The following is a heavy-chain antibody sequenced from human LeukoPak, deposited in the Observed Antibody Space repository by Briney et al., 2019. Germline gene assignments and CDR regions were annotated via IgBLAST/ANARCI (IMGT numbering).Heavy chain of an antibody. Sequence: PGGSLRFSCAASGFTFSSYSMNWVRQAPRKGLEWVSYISSSSSTIYYADSVKGRFTISRDNAKNSLYLQMNSLRAEDTAVYYCASAITIFDYMDVWGKGTTVTVSS. V-gene: IGHV3-48*01. CDR3: ASAITIFDYMDV. D-gene: IGHD3-3*01. J-gene: IGHJ6*03. CDR1: GFTFSSYS. CDR2: ISSSSSTI.